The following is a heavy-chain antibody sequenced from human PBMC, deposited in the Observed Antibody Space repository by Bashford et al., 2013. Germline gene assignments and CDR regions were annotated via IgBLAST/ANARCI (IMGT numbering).Heavy chain of an antibody. CDR2: ISSSGSTI. CDR1: GFTFSDYY. J-gene: IGHJ6*03. V-gene: IGHV3-11*01. Sequence: GGPLRLSCAASGFTFSDYYMSWIRQAPGKGLEWVSYISSSGSTIYYADSVKGRFTISRDNAKNSLYLQMNSLRAEDTAVYYCATVNYYYYMDVWGKGTTVTVSS. CDR3: ATVNYYYYMDV.